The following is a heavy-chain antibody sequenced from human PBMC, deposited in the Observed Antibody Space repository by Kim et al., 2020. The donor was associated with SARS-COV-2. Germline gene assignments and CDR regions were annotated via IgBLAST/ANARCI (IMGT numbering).Heavy chain of an antibody. Sequence: SVKVSCKASGFTFTSSAMQWVRQARGQRLEWIGWIVVGSGNTNYAQKFQERVTITRDMSTSTAYMELSSLRSEDTAVYYCAADRRSGSYWSFDYWGQGTLVTVSS. CDR2: IVVGSGNT. CDR3: AADRRSGSYWSFDY. J-gene: IGHJ4*02. V-gene: IGHV1-58*02. CDR1: GFTFTSSA. D-gene: IGHD1-26*01.